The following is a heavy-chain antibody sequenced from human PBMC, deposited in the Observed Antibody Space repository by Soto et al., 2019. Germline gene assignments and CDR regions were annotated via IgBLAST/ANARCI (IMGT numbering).Heavy chain of an antibody. CDR3: ARDSEDGMDV. CDR2: IAYDGGNK. D-gene: IGHD1-26*01. Sequence: GGSLRLSCAASGFTFRRFAMHWVRQAPGKGLGWLAGIAYDGGNKYSADSVKGRFTISRDNSKNTLYLQMNSLRVEDTAVYYCARDSEDGMDVWGQGTTVTVSS. CDR1: GFTFRRFA. V-gene: IGHV3-30-3*01. J-gene: IGHJ6*02.